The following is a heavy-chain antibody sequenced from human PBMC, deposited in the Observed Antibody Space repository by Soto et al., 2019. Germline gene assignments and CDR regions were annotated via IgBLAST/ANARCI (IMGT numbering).Heavy chain of an antibody. Sequence: QVQLVQSGAEVKKPGASVKVSCKASGYTFTSYAMHWVRQAPGQRLEWMGWINGGNGNTKYSQKFQGRVTITRDTSASTAYMVLSSLRSEDTAVYYCARGQGGPDGPGDYWGQGTLVTVSS. D-gene: IGHD2-15*01. V-gene: IGHV1-3*01. CDR1: GYTFTSYA. J-gene: IGHJ4*02. CDR3: ARGQGGPDGPGDY. CDR2: INGGNGNT.